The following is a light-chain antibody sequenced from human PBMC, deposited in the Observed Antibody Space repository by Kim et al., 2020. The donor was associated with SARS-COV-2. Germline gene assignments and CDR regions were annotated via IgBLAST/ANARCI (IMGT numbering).Light chain of an antibody. CDR3: QQYDDWPPYS. CDR1: QRISSN. CDR2: NSS. V-gene: IGKV3-15*01. J-gene: IGKJ2*03. Sequence: SPGDRVTLSCRASQRISSNLAWYQQKPGQAPSLLIYNSSTRATGIPARFSGSWSGTDFTLTISRLQSEDVAVYYCQQYDDWPPYSFGQGTKLEI.